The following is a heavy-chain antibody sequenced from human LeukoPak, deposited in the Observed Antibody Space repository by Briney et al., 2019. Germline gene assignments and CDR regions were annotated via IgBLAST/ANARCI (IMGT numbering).Heavy chain of an antibody. J-gene: IGHJ4*02. CDR1: GGSISNSY. CDR2: TYYSRST. CDR3: ARVPYNGYWYFDY. D-gene: IGHD5-12*01. V-gene: IGHV4-59*01. Sequence: SETLSLTCTVSGGSISNSYWSWIRQPPGKGLEWFGYTYYSRSTNYNPSLKSRVTISVDTSKNQVSLNLRSVTAADTAVYYCARVPYNGYWYFDYWGQGTLVTVSS.